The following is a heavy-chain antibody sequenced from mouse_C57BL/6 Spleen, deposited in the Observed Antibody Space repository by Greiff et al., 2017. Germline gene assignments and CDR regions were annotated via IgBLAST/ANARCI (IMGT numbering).Heavy chain of an antibody. D-gene: IGHD1-1*01. Sequence: VQLQQSGTELVKPGASVKLSCKASGYTFTSYWMHWVKQRPGQGLEWIGNINPSNGGTNYNEKFKSKATLTVDKSSSTAYMQLSSLTSEDSAVYYCARSPTVVATRYFDVWGTGTTVTVSS. CDR1: GYTFTSYW. J-gene: IGHJ1*03. CDR3: ARSPTVVATRYFDV. V-gene: IGHV1-53*01. CDR2: INPSNGGT.